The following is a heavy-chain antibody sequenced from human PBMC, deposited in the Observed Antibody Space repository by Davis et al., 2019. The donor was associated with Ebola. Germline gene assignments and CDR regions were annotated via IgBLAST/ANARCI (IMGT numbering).Heavy chain of an antibody. J-gene: IGHJ4*02. CDR1: GFTFSSYA. Sequence: GESLKISCAASGFTFSSYAMTWVRQAPGKGLEWVSTISGFDNSTYYADSVKGRFTISRDNSKNTLFLQMNSLRAEDTAVYYCAKMPLHPRGLVVIMSYWGQGTLVIVSS. D-gene: IGHD2-2*01. CDR3: AKMPLHPRGLVVIMSY. CDR2: ISGFDNST. V-gene: IGHV3-23*01.